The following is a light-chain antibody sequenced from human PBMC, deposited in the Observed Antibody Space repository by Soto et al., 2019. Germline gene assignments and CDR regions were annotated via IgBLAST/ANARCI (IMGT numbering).Light chain of an antibody. CDR2: RAS. V-gene: IGKV3-20*01. CDR1: QSITSNY. J-gene: IGKJ1*01. Sequence: EIVLTQSPGTLSLSPGDRATLSCRASQSITSNYLAWYQQKPGQAPSLLIFRASSRAPGIPDRFSGSGSGTDFTLTISRLEPEDFAVYYCQQYGSAWTFGQGTKMDIK. CDR3: QQYGSAWT.